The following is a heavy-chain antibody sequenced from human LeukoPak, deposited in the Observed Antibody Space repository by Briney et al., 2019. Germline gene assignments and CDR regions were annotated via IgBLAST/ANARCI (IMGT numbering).Heavy chain of an antibody. Sequence: GGSLRLSCAASGFTFSSYWMSWVRQAPGKGLEWVANIKQDGSEKYYVDSVKGRFTISRGNAKNSLYLQMNSLRAEDTAVYYCATGSSGWQPYNWFDPWGQGTLVTVSS. J-gene: IGHJ5*02. D-gene: IGHD6-19*01. CDR3: ATGSSGWQPYNWFDP. CDR1: GFTFSSYW. V-gene: IGHV3-7*01. CDR2: IKQDGSEK.